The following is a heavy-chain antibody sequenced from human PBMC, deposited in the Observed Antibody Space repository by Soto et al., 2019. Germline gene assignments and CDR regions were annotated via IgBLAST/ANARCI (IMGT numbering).Heavy chain of an antibody. D-gene: IGHD3-22*01. CDR2: IGGDAVRK. CDR1: GFTFISYA. J-gene: IGHJ4*02. Sequence: PWGSLRLSCAASGFTFISYAIIFFRHSPFRCLEWVSFIGGDAVRKFYAASVQGRFTISRDNSRDTLDLQMNSLRVEDTAVYYCVRSAYFYDNSGYNYVYYFDYWGQGTLVTVSS. V-gene: IGHV3-23*01. CDR3: VRSAYFYDNSGYNYVYYFDY.